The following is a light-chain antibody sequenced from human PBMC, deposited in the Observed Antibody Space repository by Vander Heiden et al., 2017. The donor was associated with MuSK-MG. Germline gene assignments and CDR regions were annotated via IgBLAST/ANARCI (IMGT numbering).Light chain of an antibody. CDR1: KLGDKY. J-gene: IGLJ2*01. CDR2: QDS. Sequence: SYGLTQPPSVPVSPGQTASITCSGDKLGDKYACWYQQKPGQSPVLVIYQDSKRPSGIPERFAGSNSGNTATLTISGTQAMDEADYYCQAWDSSTNVVFGGGTKLTVL. V-gene: IGLV3-1*01. CDR3: QAWDSSTNVV.